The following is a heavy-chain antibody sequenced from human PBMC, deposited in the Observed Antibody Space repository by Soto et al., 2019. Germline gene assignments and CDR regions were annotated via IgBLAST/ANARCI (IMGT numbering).Heavy chain of an antibody. Sequence: GGSLRLSCAASGFTFDDYAMHWVRQAPGKGLEWVSGISWNSGSIGYADSVKGRFTISRDNAKNSLYLQMNSLRAEDTALYYCAKVLYPFDIWGQGTMVTVSS. CDR3: AKVLYPFDI. V-gene: IGHV3-9*01. CDR1: GFTFDDYA. J-gene: IGHJ3*02. CDR2: ISWNSGSI.